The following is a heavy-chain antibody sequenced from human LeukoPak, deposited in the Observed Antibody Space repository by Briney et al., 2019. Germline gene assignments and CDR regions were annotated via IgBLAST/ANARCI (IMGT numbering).Heavy chain of an antibody. CDR2: INSDGSII. CDR3: TRVGTTLDY. V-gene: IGHV3-74*01. J-gene: IGHJ4*02. D-gene: IGHD1-7*01. Sequence: PGGSLRLSCAASGFTFSSHWMHWVRQAPGKGLVWVSRINSDGSIINYADSVKGRFTISRDNAKNTLYLQMHSLRAEDTAVYYCTRVGTTLDYWGQGTLVTVSS. CDR1: GFTFSSHW.